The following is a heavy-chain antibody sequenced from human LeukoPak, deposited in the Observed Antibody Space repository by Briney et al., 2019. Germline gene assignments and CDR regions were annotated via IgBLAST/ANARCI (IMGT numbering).Heavy chain of an antibody. CDR1: GYTFTSYG. Sequence: ASVKVPCKASGYTFTSYGISWVRQAPGQGLEWMGWISAYNGNTNYAQKLQGRVTMTTDTSTSTAYMELRSLRSDDTAVYYCARGRGYFSSTSCQLTDYWGQGTLVTVSS. V-gene: IGHV1-18*01. CDR3: ARGRGYFSSTSCQLTDY. CDR2: ISAYNGNT. D-gene: IGHD2-2*01. J-gene: IGHJ4*02.